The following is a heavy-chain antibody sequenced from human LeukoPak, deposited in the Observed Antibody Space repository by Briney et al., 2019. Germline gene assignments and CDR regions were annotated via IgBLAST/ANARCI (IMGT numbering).Heavy chain of an antibody. V-gene: IGHV3-23*01. Sequence: GGSLRLSCAASGFTFNSYVMSWVRQAPGKGLEWVSSITNSNGSTSSVDSVRGRFTLSRDNTKKSLYLQMTSLRAEDTAVYYCARGRNYFGSGFLNDYWGPGTLVTVSS. CDR2: ITNSNGST. D-gene: IGHD3-10*01. CDR1: GFTFNSYV. CDR3: ARGRNYFGSGFLNDY. J-gene: IGHJ4*02.